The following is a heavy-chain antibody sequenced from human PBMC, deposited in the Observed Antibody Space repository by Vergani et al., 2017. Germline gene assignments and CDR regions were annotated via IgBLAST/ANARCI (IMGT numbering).Heavy chain of an antibody. D-gene: IGHD3-3*01. CDR3: ASSRNSTYYDFWSGRQAFDI. J-gene: IGHJ3*02. Sequence: EVQLVQSGAEVKKPGESLKISCKASGYSFTSYWIGWVRQMPGKGLEWMGIIYPGDSDTRYSPSFQGQVTISADKSISTAYLQWSSLKASDTAMYYCASSRNSTYYDFWSGRQAFDIWGQGTMVTVSS. CDR2: IYPGDSDT. V-gene: IGHV5-51*03. CDR1: GYSFTSYW.